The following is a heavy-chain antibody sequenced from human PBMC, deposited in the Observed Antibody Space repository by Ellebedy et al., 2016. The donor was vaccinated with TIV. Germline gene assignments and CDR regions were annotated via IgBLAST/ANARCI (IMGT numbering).Heavy chain of an antibody. J-gene: IGHJ6*02. CDR1: GDSVSSASYY. Sequence: SETLSLXXTVSGDSVSSASYYWSWIRQPPGKGLEWIGFIHYSGSTNYNPSLKSRVTISVDTSKNQFSLKLSSVTAADTAVYYCARDRVGMDVWGQGTTVTVSS. V-gene: IGHV4-61*01. CDR2: IHYSGST. CDR3: ARDRVGMDV.